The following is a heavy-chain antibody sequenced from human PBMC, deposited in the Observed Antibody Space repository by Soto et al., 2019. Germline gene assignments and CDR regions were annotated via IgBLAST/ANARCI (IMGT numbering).Heavy chain of an antibody. J-gene: IGHJ5*02. CDR1: GGSISISTSYY. Sequence: SETLSLTCAVSGGSISISTSYYWAWTRRPPGKGLEWIGHIYYDGTTYYNPSFKSRVTLSVDTSKNQFSLKLTSVTASDTAVYYCARVGTLNWLDPWGQGTLVTVSS. V-gene: IGHV4-39*01. CDR2: IYYDGTT. CDR3: ARVGTLNWLDP.